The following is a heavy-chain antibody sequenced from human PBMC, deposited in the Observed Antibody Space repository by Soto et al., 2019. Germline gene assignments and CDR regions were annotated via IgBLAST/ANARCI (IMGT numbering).Heavy chain of an antibody. J-gene: IGHJ5*02. CDR2: INHSGSA. CDR3: ARVKYYYDSSGYFPWFDP. D-gene: IGHD3-22*01. CDR1: GGSFSDYI. V-gene: IGHV4-34*01. Sequence: SETLSLTCDVYGGSFSDYIWTWIRQTPGKGLQWIGQINHSGSANYNPSLKSRVTISVHTSSSQFSLELSSVTAADTAVYYCARVKYYYDSSGYFPWFDPWGQGTLVTVSS.